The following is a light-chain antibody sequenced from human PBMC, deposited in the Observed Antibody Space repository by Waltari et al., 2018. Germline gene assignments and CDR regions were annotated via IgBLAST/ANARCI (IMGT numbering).Light chain of an antibody. V-gene: IGKV1-9*01. CDR1: QGISSY. Sequence: DIQLTQSPSFLSASVGDRVTITCRASQGISSYLAWYQQKPGKAPKLLIYAASTLQSAVPSRFSGSGSGTELTLTISSLQSEDFATYYCQQLNSYPITFGQGTRLEIK. CDR2: AAS. CDR3: QQLNSYPIT. J-gene: IGKJ5*01.